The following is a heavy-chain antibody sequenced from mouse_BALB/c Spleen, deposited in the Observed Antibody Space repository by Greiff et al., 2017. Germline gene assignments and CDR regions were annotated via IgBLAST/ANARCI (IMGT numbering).Heavy chain of an antibody. CDR2: ISSGGSYT. J-gene: IGHJ2*02. Sequence: EVKVVESGGDLVKPGGSLKLSCAASGFSFSSYGMSWVRQTPDKRLVWVATISSGGSYTYYPDSVKDRFTISRDNTKNTLYRQMNSLNSKNTAMYYCARHEGKLGADYIDYWGQGTSLTVSS. D-gene: IGHD1-3*01. V-gene: IGHV5-6*01. CDR3: ARHEGKLGADYIDY. CDR1: GFSFSSYG.